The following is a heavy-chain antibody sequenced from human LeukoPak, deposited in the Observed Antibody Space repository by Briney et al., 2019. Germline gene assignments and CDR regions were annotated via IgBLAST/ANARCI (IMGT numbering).Heavy chain of an antibody. Sequence: ASVKVSCKASGYTFTNYYIHWVRQAPGQGLEWVGTINPRGGSTNYAQKFQGRVTMTRDTSTSTVYMELSSLRSEDTAVYYCAREGDASNDYGDFDYWGQGTLVTVSS. V-gene: IGHV1-46*01. D-gene: IGHD4-17*01. J-gene: IGHJ4*02. CDR1: GYTFTNYY. CDR3: AREGDASNDYGDFDY. CDR2: INPRGGST.